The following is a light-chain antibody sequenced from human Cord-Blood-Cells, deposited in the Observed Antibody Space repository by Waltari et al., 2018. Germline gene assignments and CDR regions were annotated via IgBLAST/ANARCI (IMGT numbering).Light chain of an antibody. V-gene: IGLV2-23*01. CDR1: SSDVGSYNL. CDR3: CSYAGSSTYV. J-gene: IGLJ1*01. Sequence: QSALTQPASVSGSPGQSITISCTGNSSDVGSYNLVSWYQQHPGKAPKLMIYEGSKRPSGVSNRFSGSKSGNTASLTSSVLQAEDEADYYCCSYAGSSTYVFGTGTKVTVL. CDR2: EGS.